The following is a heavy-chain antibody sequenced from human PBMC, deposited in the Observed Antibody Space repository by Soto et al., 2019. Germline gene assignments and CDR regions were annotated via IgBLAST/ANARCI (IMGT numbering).Heavy chain of an antibody. CDR2: ISGSGGST. Sequence: RRLSCAASGFTFSSYAMSWVRQAPGKGLEWVSAISGSGGSTYYADSVKGRFTISRDNSKNTLYLQMNSLRAEDTAIYYCVLRFLERNVDYWGQGTLVTVSS. J-gene: IGHJ4*02. V-gene: IGHV3-23*01. CDR3: VLRFLERNVDY. D-gene: IGHD3-3*01. CDR1: GFTFSSYA.